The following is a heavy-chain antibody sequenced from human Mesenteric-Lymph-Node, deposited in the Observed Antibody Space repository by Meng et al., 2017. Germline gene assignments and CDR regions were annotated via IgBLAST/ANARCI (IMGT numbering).Heavy chain of an antibody. CDR1: VGALSGYY. V-gene: IGHV4-34*01. CDR3: ARHVYGDSYGF. Sequence: VACCVRLCEPLSLPWPVHVGALSGYYWSRIRQPPGKGLEWIGEINHSGSTNYNPSLKSRVTISVDTSKNQFSLKLSSVTAADTAVYYCARHVYGDSYGFWGQGTLVTVSS. D-gene: IGHD4-17*01. CDR2: INHSGST. J-gene: IGHJ4*02.